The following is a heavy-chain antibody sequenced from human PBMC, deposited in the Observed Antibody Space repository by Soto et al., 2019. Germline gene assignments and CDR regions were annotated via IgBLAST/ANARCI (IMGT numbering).Heavy chain of an antibody. V-gene: IGHV3-21*01. J-gene: IGHJ4*02. D-gene: IGHD3-22*01. CDR2: ISSSSSYI. Sequence: PGGSLRLSCAASGFTFSSYSMNWVRQAPGKWLEWVSSISSSSSYIYYADSVKGRFTISRDNAKNSLYLQMNSLRAEDTAVYYCARDQVYYYDSSGYYYPFDYWGQGTLVTVSS. CDR3: ARDQVYYYDSSGYYYPFDY. CDR1: GFTFSSYS.